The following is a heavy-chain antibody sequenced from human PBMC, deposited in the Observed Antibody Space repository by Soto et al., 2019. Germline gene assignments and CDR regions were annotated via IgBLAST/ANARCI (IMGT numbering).Heavy chain of an antibody. CDR3: ARITMVRGYYYYGMDV. Sequence: SQTLSLTCAFSVDSVSSNSAAWNWIRQSPSRGLEWLGRTYYRSKWYNDYAVSVKSRITINPDTSKNQFSLQLNSVTPEDTAVYYCARITMVRGYYYYGMDVWGQGTTVTVSS. V-gene: IGHV6-1*01. CDR2: TYYRSKWYN. D-gene: IGHD3-10*01. CDR1: VDSVSSNSAA. J-gene: IGHJ6*02.